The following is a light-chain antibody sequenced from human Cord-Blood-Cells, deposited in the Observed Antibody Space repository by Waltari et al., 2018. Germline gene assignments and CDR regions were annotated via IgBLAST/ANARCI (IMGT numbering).Light chain of an antibody. V-gene: IGLV2-14*01. J-gene: IGLJ1*01. CDR1: SRDVGGYNY. CDR3: SSYTSSSTLYV. CDR2: DVS. Sequence: QSALTQPASVSGSPGQSIPIPSTGTSRDVGGYNYVSWYQQHPGKAPKLMIYDVSNRPSGVSNRFSGSKSGNTASLTISGLQAEDEADYYCSSYTSSSTLYVFGTGTKVTVL.